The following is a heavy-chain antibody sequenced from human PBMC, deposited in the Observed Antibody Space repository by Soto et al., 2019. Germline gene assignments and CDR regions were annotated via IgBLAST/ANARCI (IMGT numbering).Heavy chain of an antibody. CDR3: ARGRGSKSYYYYGMDV. CDR1: GFIFSSYA. D-gene: IGHD2-2*01. CDR2: ISYDGSNK. Sequence: QVQLVESGGGVVQPGRSLRLSCAASGFIFSSYAMHWVRQAPGKGLEWVAVISYDGSNKYYADSVKGRFTISRDNSKNTLYVQMNSLRAEDTAVYYCARGRGSKSYYYYGMDVWGQGTTVTVSS. J-gene: IGHJ6*02. V-gene: IGHV3-30-3*01.